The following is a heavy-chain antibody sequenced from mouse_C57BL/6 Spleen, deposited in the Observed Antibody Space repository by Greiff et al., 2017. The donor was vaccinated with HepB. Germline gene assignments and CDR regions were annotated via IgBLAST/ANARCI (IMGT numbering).Heavy chain of an antibody. CDR1: GYTFTSYW. CDR2: IHPNSGST. D-gene: IGHD2-4*01. CDR3: ARTDYDGFAY. J-gene: IGHJ3*01. V-gene: IGHV1-64*01. Sequence: QVQLQQPGAELVKPGASVKLSCKASGYTFTSYWMRWVKQRPGQGLEWIGMIHPNSGSTNYNEKFKSKATLTVDKSSSTAYMQLSSLTSEDSAVYYCARTDYDGFAYWGQGTLVTVSA.